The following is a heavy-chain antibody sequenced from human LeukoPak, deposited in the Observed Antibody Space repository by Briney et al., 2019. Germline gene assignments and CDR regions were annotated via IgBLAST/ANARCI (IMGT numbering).Heavy chain of an antibody. V-gene: IGHV3-23*01. CDR3: ARRSGIAVAGAFDY. CDR1: GFTFSNYA. D-gene: IGHD6-19*01. CDR2: ISGSGDST. J-gene: IGHJ4*02. Sequence: GGSLRLSCAASGFTFSNYAMRWVRQAPGKGLEWVSGISGSGDSTYYADSVKGRFTISRDNSKNTLYLQMNSLRAEDTVVYYCARRSGIAVAGAFDYWGQGSLVTVYS.